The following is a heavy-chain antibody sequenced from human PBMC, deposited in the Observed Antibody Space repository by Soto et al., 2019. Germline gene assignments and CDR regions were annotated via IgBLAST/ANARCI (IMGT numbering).Heavy chain of an antibody. V-gene: IGHV3-21*01. CDR2: ISSSSSYI. Sequence: EVQLVESGGGLVKPGGSLRLSCAASGFTFSSYSMNWVRQAPGKGLEWVSSISSSSSYIYYADSVKGRFTISRDNAKNSLYLQMNSLRAEDTAVYYCARASAGTRGTFDYWGQGTLVTVSS. J-gene: IGHJ4*02. CDR1: GFTFSSYS. CDR3: ARASAGTRGTFDY. D-gene: IGHD1-1*01.